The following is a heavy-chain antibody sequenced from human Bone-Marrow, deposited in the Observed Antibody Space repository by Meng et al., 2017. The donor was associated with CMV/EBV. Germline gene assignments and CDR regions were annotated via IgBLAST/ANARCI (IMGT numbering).Heavy chain of an antibody. CDR3: ANSGLAGGAR. CDR1: GFTFSSSW. Sequence: GESLKISCVASGFTFSSSWMSWVRRAPGKGLEWVATIKHDGSEKHHGDSAKGRFTISRDNAKNSLFLQMDSLRAEDTAVYYCANSGLAGGARWGQGTLVTASS. J-gene: IGHJ4*02. CDR2: IKHDGSEK. V-gene: IGHV3-7*01. D-gene: IGHD2-21*01.